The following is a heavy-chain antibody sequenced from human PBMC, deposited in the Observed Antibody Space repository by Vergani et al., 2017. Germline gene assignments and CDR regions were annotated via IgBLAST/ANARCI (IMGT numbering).Heavy chain of an antibody. CDR1: GFTFSSYA. J-gene: IGHJ4*02. D-gene: IGHD3-22*01. CDR2: ISGSGGST. CDR3: AKSFYHDSSGYYPYDY. V-gene: IGHV3-23*01. Sequence: EVQLLESGGGLVQPGGSLRLSCAASGFTFSSYAMSWVRQAPGKGLEWVSAISGSGGSTYYADSVKGRFTISRDNSKNTLYLQMNSLRAEDTAVYYCAKSFYHDSSGYYPYDYWGQGTLVTVSS.